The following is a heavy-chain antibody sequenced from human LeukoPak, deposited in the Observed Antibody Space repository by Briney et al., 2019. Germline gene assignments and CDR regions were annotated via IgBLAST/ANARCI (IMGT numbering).Heavy chain of an antibody. D-gene: IGHD3-3*01. CDR3: ARSRRIFGVVITLGY. CDR1: GYTFTSYD. V-gene: IGHV1-8*03. J-gene: IGHJ4*02. CDR2: MNPNSGNT. Sequence: ASVKVSCKASGYTFTSYDINWVRQATGQGLEWMGWMNPNSGNTGYAQKFQGRVTITRNTSISTAYMELSSLRSEDTAVYYCARSRRIFGVVITLGYWGQGTLVTVSS.